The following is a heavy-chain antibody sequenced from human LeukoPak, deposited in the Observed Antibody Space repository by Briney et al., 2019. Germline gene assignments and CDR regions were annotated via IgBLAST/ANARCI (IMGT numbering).Heavy chain of an antibody. J-gene: IGHJ3*02. V-gene: IGHV3-11*01. D-gene: IGHD2-21*02. Sequence: GGSLRLSCAASGFTFSDYYMSWIRQAPGKGLEWVSYISSSGSTIYYADSVKGRFTISRDNAKNSLYLQMNSLRAEDTAVYYCARGLLVVTADAFDIWCQGTMVTVSS. CDR1: GFTFSDYY. CDR2: ISSSGSTI. CDR3: ARGLLVVTADAFDI.